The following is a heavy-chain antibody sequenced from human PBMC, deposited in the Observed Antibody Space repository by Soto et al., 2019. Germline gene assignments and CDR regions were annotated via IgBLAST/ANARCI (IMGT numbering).Heavy chain of an antibody. D-gene: IGHD3-3*01. V-gene: IGHV4-61*01. J-gene: IGHJ6*02. Sequence: SVTLPLTCTVSGGSVSSGSYCWSWIRQPPGKGLEWIGYIYYSGSTNYNPSLKSRVTISVDTSKNQFSLKLSSVTAADTAVYYCARVLGDFWAPSYGMDVWGQGTTVTVSS. CDR3: ARVLGDFWAPSYGMDV. CDR2: IYYSGST. CDR1: GGSVSSGSYC.